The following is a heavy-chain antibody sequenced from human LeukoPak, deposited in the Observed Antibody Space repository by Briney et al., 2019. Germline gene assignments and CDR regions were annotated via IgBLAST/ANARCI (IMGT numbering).Heavy chain of an antibody. Sequence: ASVKVSCKASGYTFTNYIISWVRQAPGQGLEWMGWISAYTGNTNYAQKFQGRVTMTTETSTSTGYMELRGLRSDDTAVYFCARKLRGVSYGMDVWGQGTTVTVSS. D-gene: IGHD3-10*01. CDR3: ARKLRGVSYGMDV. CDR1: GYTFTNYI. CDR2: ISAYTGNT. J-gene: IGHJ6*02. V-gene: IGHV1-18*01.